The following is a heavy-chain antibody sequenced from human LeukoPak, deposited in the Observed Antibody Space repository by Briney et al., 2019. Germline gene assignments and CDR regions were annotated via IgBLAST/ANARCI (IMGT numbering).Heavy chain of an antibody. V-gene: IGHV3-53*01. CDR3: ASSGYSYGFDY. CDR1: GFTVSSNY. D-gene: IGHD5-18*01. Sequence: AGGSLRLSCAASGFTVSSNYMSWVRQAPGKGLEWVSVIYSGGSTYYADSVKGRFTISRDNSKNTLYLQMNSLRAEDTAVYYCASSGYSYGFDYWGQGTLVTVSS. CDR2: IYSGGST. J-gene: IGHJ4*02.